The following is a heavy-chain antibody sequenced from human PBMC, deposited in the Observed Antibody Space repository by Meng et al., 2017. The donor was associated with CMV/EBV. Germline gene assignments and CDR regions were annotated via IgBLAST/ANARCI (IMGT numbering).Heavy chain of an antibody. CDR3: TRGAPPTPRYGSGSYFNVPLYYYYGMDV. CDR1: GGSISTYY. J-gene: IGHJ6*02. V-gene: IGHV4-59*01. Sequence: SETLSLTCTVSGGSISTYYWNWIRQFPGRGLEWIGYVYYSGSTNYNPSLRSRVIMSVDTSKNQFSLRLSSVTAADTAVYYCTRGAPPTPRYGSGSYFNVPLYYYYGMDVWGQGTTVTVS. CDR2: VYYSGST. D-gene: IGHD3-10*01.